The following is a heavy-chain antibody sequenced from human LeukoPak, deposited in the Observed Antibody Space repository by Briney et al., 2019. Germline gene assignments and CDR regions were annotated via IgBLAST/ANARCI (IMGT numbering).Heavy chain of an antibody. Sequence: GGSLRLSCAASGFTFSSYWMSWVRQAPGKGLEWVAFIRYDGSNKYYADSVKGRFTISRDNSKNTLYLQMNSLRAEDTAVYYCAKGYGYSGYEALDYWGQGSLVTVSS. D-gene: IGHD5-12*01. CDR1: GFTFSSYW. CDR2: IRYDGSNK. J-gene: IGHJ4*02. CDR3: AKGYGYSGYEALDY. V-gene: IGHV3-30*02.